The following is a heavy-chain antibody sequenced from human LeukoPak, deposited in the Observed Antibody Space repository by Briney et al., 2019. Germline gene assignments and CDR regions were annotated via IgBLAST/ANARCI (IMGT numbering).Heavy chain of an antibody. D-gene: IGHD2-15*01. CDR3: AKGLPVVAARSYYYYYYMDV. CDR1: GFTFSSYA. Sequence: GGSLRLSCAASGFTFSSYAMHWVRQAPGKGLEWVAFIRYDGSNKYYADSVKGRFTISRDNSKNTLYLQMNSLRAEDTAVYYCAKGLPVVAARSYYYYYYMDVWGKGTTVTVSS. CDR2: IRYDGSNK. J-gene: IGHJ6*03. V-gene: IGHV3-30*02.